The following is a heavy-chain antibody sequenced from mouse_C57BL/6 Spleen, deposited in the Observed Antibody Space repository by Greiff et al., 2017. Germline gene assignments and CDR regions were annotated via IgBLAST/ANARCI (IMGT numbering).Heavy chain of an antibody. CDR2: ISSGSSTI. CDR1: GFTFSDYG. Sequence: DVKLVESGGGLVKPGGSLKLSCAASGFTFSDYGMHWVRQAPEKGLEWVAYISSGSSTIYYADTVKGRFTISRDNAKNTLFLQMTSLRSEDTAMYYCARRSYYRGYAMDYWGQGTSVTVSS. V-gene: IGHV5-17*01. D-gene: IGHD2-12*01. J-gene: IGHJ4*01. CDR3: ARRSYYRGYAMDY.